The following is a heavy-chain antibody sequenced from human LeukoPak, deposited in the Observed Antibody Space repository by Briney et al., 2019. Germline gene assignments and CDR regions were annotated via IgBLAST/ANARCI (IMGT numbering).Heavy chain of an antibody. V-gene: IGHV3-23*01. J-gene: IGHJ3*02. CDR3: ARDRGDKDDYVNLGPAVDAFDI. CDR1: GFTFSSYA. Sequence: PGGSLRLSCAASGFTFSSYAMSWVRQAPGKGLEWVSAISGSGGNTYFADSVKGRFTISRDNSKNTLYLQMNSLRAEDTAVYYCARDRGDKDDYVNLGPAVDAFDIWGQGTMVTVSS. CDR2: ISGSGGNT. D-gene: IGHD4-17*01.